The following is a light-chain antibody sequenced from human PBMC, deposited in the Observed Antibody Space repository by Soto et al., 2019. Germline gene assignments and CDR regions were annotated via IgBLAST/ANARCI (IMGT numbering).Light chain of an antibody. CDR3: CSYAGSYTFGV. CDR1: SSDVGGYNY. V-gene: IGLV2-11*01. CDR2: DVS. Sequence: QSVLAQPRSVSGSPGQSVTISCTGTSSDVGGYNYVSWYQQHPGKAPKLIIYDVSERPSGVPDRFSGSKSGNTASLTISGLQADDEVDYYCCSYAGSYTFGVFGGGTKLTVL. J-gene: IGLJ2*01.